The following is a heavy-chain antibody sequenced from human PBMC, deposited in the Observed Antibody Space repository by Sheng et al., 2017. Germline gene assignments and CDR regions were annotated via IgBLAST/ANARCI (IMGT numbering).Heavy chain of an antibody. Sequence: QVQLVQSGAEVKKPGSSVKVSCKASGGTFSSYTISWVRQAPGQGLEWMGRIIPILGIANYAQKFQGRVTITADKSTSTAYMELSSLRSEDTAVYYCARVHPPVYYDSTVGWFDPSGPREPVGHRLL. D-gene: IGHD3-22*01. CDR2: IIPILGIA. J-gene: IGHJ5*02. V-gene: IGHV1-69*02. CDR3: ARVHPPVYYDSTVGWFDP. CDR1: GGTFSSYT.